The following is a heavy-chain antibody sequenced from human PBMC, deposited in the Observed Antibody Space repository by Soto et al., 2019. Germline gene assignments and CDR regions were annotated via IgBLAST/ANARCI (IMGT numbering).Heavy chain of an antibody. Sequence: QITLKESGPTLVKPTQTLTLTCTFSGFSLTDSGVGVGWIRQPPGKALEWLALIYGVDDRGYSPSEKGRLTSPGGTPKSQVVLTMTDMDREDTATYYCAHRHYYGSGNLGMDVWGQGTKVTVSS. V-gene: IGHV2-5*02. CDR3: AHRHYYGSGNLGMDV. J-gene: IGHJ6*02. D-gene: IGHD3-10*01. CDR1: GFSLTDSGVG. CDR2: IYGVDDR.